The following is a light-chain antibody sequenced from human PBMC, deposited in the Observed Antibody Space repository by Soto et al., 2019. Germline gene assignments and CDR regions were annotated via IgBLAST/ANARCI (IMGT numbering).Light chain of an antibody. CDR3: QQSYSTPRD. J-gene: IGKJ5*01. V-gene: IGKV1-39*01. CDR2: SAS. Sequence: DIQMTQSPYSLSASLGDSVTITCRASQNIRTYLNWYQQKPGRAPKLLIHSASALLSGVPSRFSGSGSGTDFILTISSLQPEDFATYYCQQSYSTPRDFGQGTRLEIK. CDR1: QNIRTY.